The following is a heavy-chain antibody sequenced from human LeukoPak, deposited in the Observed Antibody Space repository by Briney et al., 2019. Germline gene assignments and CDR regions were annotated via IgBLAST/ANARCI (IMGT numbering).Heavy chain of an antibody. CDR1: GYTFTGYY. Sequence: ASVKASCKASGYTFTGYYMHWVRQAPGQGLEWMGWINPNSGGTNYAQKFQGRVTMTRDTSISTAYMELSRLRSDDTAVYYCARALTGDRDPYFDYWGQGTLVTVSS. D-gene: IGHD7-27*01. CDR3: ARALTGDRDPYFDY. J-gene: IGHJ4*02. CDR2: INPNSGGT. V-gene: IGHV1-2*02.